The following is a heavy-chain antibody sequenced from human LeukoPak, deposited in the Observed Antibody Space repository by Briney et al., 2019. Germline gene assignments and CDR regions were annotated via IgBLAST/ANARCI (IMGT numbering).Heavy chain of an antibody. Sequence: GGSLRLSCTGSGFIFSRYGMVWFRQAPGKGLEWVSAMRGDGGDIRYTDSVKGRFTISRDNSKNTLYLQMKSLRAEDTAVYYCANDPNGDYIGAFDFWGQGTMVTVS. J-gene: IGHJ3*01. CDR2: MRGDGGDI. CDR3: ANDPNGDYIGAFDF. CDR1: GFIFSRYG. V-gene: IGHV3-23*01. D-gene: IGHD4-17*01.